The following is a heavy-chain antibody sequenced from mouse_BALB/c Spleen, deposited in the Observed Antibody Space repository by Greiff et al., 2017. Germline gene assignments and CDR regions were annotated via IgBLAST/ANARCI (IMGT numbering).Heavy chain of an antibody. Sequence: EVKLMESGGGLVKPGGSLKLSCAASGFTFSSYAMSWVRQTPEKRLEWVATISSGGSYTYYPDSVKGRFTISRDNAKNTLYLQMSSLRSEDTAMYYCARHNYGSYYFDYWGQGTTLTVSS. V-gene: IGHV5-9-3*01. D-gene: IGHD1-1*01. J-gene: IGHJ2*01. CDR2: ISSGGSYT. CDR3: ARHNYGSYYFDY. CDR1: GFTFSSYA.